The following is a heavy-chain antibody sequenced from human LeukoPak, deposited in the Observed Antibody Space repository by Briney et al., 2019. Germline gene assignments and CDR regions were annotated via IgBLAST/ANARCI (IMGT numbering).Heavy chain of an antibody. D-gene: IGHD3-16*02. V-gene: IGHV1-2*04. Sequence: GASVKVSCKASGYTFTGYYMHWVRQAPGQGLEWMGWINPNSGGTNYAQKFQGWVTMTRDTSISTAYMELSRLRSDDTAVYYCAVTFGGVITYFDYWGQGTLVTVSS. CDR3: AVTFGGVITYFDY. CDR1: GYTFTGYY. CDR2: INPNSGGT. J-gene: IGHJ4*02.